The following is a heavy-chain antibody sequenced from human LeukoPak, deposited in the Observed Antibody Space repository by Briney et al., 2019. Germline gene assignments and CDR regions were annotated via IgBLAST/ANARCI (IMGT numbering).Heavy chain of an antibody. D-gene: IGHD1-1*01. Sequence: GGSLRLSCAASGFTFSSYAMSWVRQAPGKGLEWVSSISGSGTNTYYADSVKGRFSISRDNSKNTLYLQMNSLRAEDTAVYYCAKAHGLQSATSNYAFHIWGQGTMVTVSS. CDR3: AKAHGLQSATSNYAFHI. V-gene: IGHV3-23*01. CDR2: ISGSGTNT. J-gene: IGHJ3*02. CDR1: GFTFSSYA.